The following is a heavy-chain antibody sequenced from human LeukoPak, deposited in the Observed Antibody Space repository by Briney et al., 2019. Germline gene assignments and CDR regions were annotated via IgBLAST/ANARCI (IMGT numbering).Heavy chain of an antibody. CDR2: ITTGGYST. CDR1: GFTFSSYA. D-gene: IGHD6-19*01. V-gene: IGHV3-23*01. Sequence: PGGSLRLSCAASGFTFSSYAMSWVRQAPGKGLEWVSTITTGGYSTYYADSVKDRFFISRDNSENTLYLQMNSLRAEGTAIYYCAKDATGYSSGGGYFDYWGQGALVTVSS. J-gene: IGHJ4*02. CDR3: AKDATGYSSGGGYFDY.